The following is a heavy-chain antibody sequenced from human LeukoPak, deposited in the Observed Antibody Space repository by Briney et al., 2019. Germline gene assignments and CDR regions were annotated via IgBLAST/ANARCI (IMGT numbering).Heavy chain of an antibody. D-gene: IGHD6-6*01. CDR2: IYHSGNT. CDR1: GYSISSGYY. CDR3: ARTYSTSTAYDAFDI. J-gene: IGHJ3*02. V-gene: IGHV4-38-2*02. Sequence: SETLSLTCSVSGYSISSGYYWGWIRQPPGKGLEWIGSIYHSGNTYYNPSLKSRVTISVDTSKNQFSPNLSSVTAADTAVYYCARTYSTSTAYDAFDIWGQGTMVTVSS.